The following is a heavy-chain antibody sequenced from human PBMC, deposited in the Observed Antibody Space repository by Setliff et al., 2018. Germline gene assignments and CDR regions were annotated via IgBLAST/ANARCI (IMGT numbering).Heavy chain of an antibody. CDR2: IKEDGSEK. CDR3: AKDPTHYVLLWFGAPYGMDV. V-gene: IGHV3-7*03. D-gene: IGHD3-10*01. Sequence: PGGSLRLSCAASRFTFSNYWMSWVRQAPGKGLEWVANIKEDGSEKYYADSVKGRFTISRDNSKNTLYLQMNSLRAEDTAVYYCAKDPTHYVLLWFGAPYGMDVWGQGTTVTVSS. J-gene: IGHJ6*02. CDR1: RFTFSNYW.